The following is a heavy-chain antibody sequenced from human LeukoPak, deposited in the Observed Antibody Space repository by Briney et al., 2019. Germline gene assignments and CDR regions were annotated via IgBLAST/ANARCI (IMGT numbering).Heavy chain of an antibody. CDR1: GYTFTGYY. CDR2: INPNSGGT. V-gene: IGHV1-2*02. D-gene: IGHD3-22*01. Sequence: ASVKVSCKASGYTFTGYYMHWVRQAPGQGLEWMGWINPNSGGTNYAQKFQGRVTMTRDTSISTAYMELSRLRSDDTAVYYCARDGVGYYDSSGYYYFQHWGQGTLVTVCS. CDR3: ARDGVGYYDSSGYYYFQH. J-gene: IGHJ1*01.